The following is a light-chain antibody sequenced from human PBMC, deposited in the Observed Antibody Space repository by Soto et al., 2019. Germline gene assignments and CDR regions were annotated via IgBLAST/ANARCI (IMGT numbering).Light chain of an antibody. J-gene: IGKJ4*01. CDR1: QGISSY. CDR2: AAS. V-gene: IGKV1-8*01. CDR3: QQYYSYPRT. Sequence: AIRMTQSPSSLSASTGDRVTITCRASQGISSYLAWYQQKPGKAPKLLIYAASTLQSGVPSRFSGSGSGTDFTLTISCLQSEDFATYYCQQYYSYPRTFGGGIKVEIK.